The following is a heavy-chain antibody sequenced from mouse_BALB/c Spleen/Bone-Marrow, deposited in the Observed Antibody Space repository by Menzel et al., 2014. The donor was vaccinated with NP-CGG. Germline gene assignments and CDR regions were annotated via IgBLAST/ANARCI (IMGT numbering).Heavy chain of an antibody. CDR1: GFDFSRYW. CDR3: ARLSYYGRFAY. D-gene: IGHD1-1*01. Sequence: EVKLVESGGGLVQPGGSLKLSCAASGFDFSRYWMSWVRRAPGKGLEWIGEINPDSSTINYTPSLKDKFITSRDNAKNTLYLQMSKVRSEDTALYYCARLSYYGRFAYWGQGTLVTVSA. V-gene: IGHV4-1*02. CDR2: INPDSSTI. J-gene: IGHJ3*01.